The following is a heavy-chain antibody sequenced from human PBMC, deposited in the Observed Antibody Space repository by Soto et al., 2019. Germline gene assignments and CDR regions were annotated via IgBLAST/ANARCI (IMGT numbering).Heavy chain of an antibody. J-gene: IGHJ5*02. CDR2: ISYRGST. D-gene: IGHD3-22*01. CDR1: AGSITTSY. V-gene: IGHV4-59*01. Sequence: NPSETLSLTCTVSAGSITTSYWSWIRQPLGKALEWIGYISYRGSTNYNPSLKSRLTISIDTSKSQISLKLTSMTTADTAVYYCASSGIVGREVNTWFYPWGQGTLVTVSS. CDR3: ASSGIVGREVNTWFYP.